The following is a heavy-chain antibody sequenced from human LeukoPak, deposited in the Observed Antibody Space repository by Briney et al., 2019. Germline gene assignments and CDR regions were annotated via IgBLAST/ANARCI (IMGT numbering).Heavy chain of an antibody. V-gene: IGHV3-15*01. CDR1: GFTFTNAW. J-gene: IGHJ3*02. CDR3: TTDLYIHLWPHAAFDI. CDR2: IKSKTDGGST. Sequence: PGGSLRLSCAASGFTFTNAWMSWVRQAPGKGLEWVGRIKSKTDGGSTDYAAPVEGRFTISRDDSKNTLFLQMNSLKTEDTALYYCTTDLYIHLWPHAAFDIWGQGTMVTVSS. D-gene: IGHD5-18*01.